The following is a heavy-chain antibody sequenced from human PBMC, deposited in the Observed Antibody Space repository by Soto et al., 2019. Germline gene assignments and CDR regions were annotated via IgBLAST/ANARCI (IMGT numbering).Heavy chain of an antibody. V-gene: IGHV4-4*02. CDR2: IYHSGST. CDR3: ARDWNHPLGYYYGMDV. Sequence: SETLSLTCAVSGGSISSSNWWSWVRQPPGKGLEWIGEIYHSGSTNYNPSLKSQITISVDKSKNQYSQKLSSVTAADTAVYYCARDWNHPLGYYYGMDVWGQGTTVTVSS. J-gene: IGHJ6*02. D-gene: IGHD1-1*01. CDR1: GGSISSSNW.